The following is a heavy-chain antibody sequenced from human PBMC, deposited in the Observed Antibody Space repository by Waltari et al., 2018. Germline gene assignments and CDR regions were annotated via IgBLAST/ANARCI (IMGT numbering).Heavy chain of an antibody. Sequence: QVQLHPWGPGLFQPSETLSLTCAVSGGPFTDYSWSWIRQPPGRGLEWIGELSHTGVTHYNPSLRSRVTMSVDTIKKHFSLKLTSLTAADTAVYFCARTWGYSPPLGWFDPWGQGTRVTISS. CDR2: LSHTGVT. J-gene: IGHJ5*02. CDR3: ARTWGYSPPLGWFDP. CDR1: GGPFTDYS. V-gene: IGHV4-34*01. D-gene: IGHD2-2*02.